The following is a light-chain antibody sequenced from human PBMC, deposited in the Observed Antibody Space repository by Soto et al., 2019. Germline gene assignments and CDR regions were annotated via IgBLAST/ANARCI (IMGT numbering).Light chain of an antibody. CDR1: QSVSSY. CDR2: GAS. Sequence: EIVLTQSPATLSLSPGERATLSCRASQSVSSYLLWYQQKPGQTPRLLIYGASSRATGIPARFSGSGSGTDFTLTISSLEPEDFAVYYCQQRSNWPPITFGQGTRLEIK. V-gene: IGKV3-11*01. CDR3: QQRSNWPPIT. J-gene: IGKJ5*01.